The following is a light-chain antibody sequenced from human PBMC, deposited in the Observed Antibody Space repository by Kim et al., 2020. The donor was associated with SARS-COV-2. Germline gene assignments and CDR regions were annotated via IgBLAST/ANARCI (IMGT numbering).Light chain of an antibody. CDR2: LNSDGSH. CDR3: QTWGTGMV. Sequence: QLVLTQSPSASASLGASVKLTCTLSSGHSSYAIAWHQQQPEKGPRYLMKLNSDGSHSKGDGIPDRFSGSSSGAEHYLTISSLQSEDEADYYCQTWGTGMVFGGGTQLTVL. V-gene: IGLV4-69*01. CDR1: SGHSSYA. J-gene: IGLJ2*01.